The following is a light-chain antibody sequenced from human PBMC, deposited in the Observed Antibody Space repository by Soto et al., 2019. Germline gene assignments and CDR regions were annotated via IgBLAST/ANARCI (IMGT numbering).Light chain of an antibody. J-gene: IGKJ1*01. Sequence: EIVLTQSPGTLSLSPGERATLSCRASQSVSSSYLAWYQQKPGQAPRLLIYDTSSRATGIPDRFSGSWSGPDFTLAISRREPEDFAVYYWQQCGSSPSFGQGTKVELK. CDR2: DTS. CDR1: QSVSSSY. V-gene: IGKV3-20*01. CDR3: QQCGSSPS.